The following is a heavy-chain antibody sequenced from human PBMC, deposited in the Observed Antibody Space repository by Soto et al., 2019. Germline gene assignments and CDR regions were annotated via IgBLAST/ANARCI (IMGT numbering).Heavy chain of an antibody. D-gene: IGHD1-1*01. CDR2: IFYKGNT. V-gene: IGHV4-59*08. CDR3: ARHPTIARFENGLDV. CDR1: GGSISGYY. Sequence: SETLSLTCTVSGGSISGYYWSWIRQPPGKGLEWIGYIFYKGNTIYSPSLNRRLTISVDTATNQFSLKLTSVTAADTAVYYCARHPTIARFENGLDVWGQGTMVTVSS. J-gene: IGHJ6*02.